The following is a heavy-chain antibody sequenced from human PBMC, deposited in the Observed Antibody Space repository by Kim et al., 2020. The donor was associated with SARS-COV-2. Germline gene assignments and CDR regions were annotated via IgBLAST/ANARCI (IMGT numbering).Heavy chain of an antibody. Sequence: SHNPSPKGQFTISVDTSKNQFSLKENFVTAADTAVYYCARGPIPSGHSDYWGQGILVTVSS. D-gene: IGHD3-22*01. CDR3: ARGPIPSGHSDY. J-gene: IGHJ4*02. V-gene: IGHV4-34*01.